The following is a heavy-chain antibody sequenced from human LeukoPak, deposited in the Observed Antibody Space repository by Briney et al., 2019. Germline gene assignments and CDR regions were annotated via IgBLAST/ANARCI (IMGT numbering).Heavy chain of an antibody. Sequence: GESLKISCKGSGYSFTSYWISWVRQMPGKGLEWMGRIDPSDSYTNYSPSFQGHVTISADKSISTAYLQWSSLKASDTAMYYCARHDRTGEYQLSQGMDVWGKGTTVTVSS. CDR1: GYSFTSYW. CDR3: ARHDRTGEYQLSQGMDV. V-gene: IGHV5-10-1*01. J-gene: IGHJ6*04. D-gene: IGHD2-2*01. CDR2: IDPSDSYT.